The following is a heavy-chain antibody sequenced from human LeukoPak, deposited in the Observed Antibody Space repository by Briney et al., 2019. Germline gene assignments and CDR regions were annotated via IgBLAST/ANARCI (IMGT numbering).Heavy chain of an antibody. CDR2: ISWNSGSI. Sequence: PGGSLRLSCAASGFTFDDYAMHWVRQAPGKGLEWVSGISWNSGSIGYADSVKGRFTISRDNAKNSLYLQMNSLRAEDTALYYCAKSQDYDILTGLDYWGQGTLVTVSS. J-gene: IGHJ4*02. D-gene: IGHD3-9*01. CDR3: AKSQDYDILTGLDY. CDR1: GFTFDDYA. V-gene: IGHV3-9*01.